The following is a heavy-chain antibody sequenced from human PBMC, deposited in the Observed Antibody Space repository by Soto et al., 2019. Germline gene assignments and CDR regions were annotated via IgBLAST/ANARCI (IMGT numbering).Heavy chain of an antibody. Sequence: QVQLVQSGAEVKKPGASVKVSCKASGYTFTSYDINWVRQATGQGLEWMGWMNPNSGNTGYAQKFQGRVTMTRNTSISTAYMELSSLRSEDTAVYYCARLFKYVDFWGGYPGYCYGMDVWGQGTTVTVSS. CDR3: ARLFKYVDFWGGYPGYCYGMDV. J-gene: IGHJ6*02. CDR1: GYTFTSYD. D-gene: IGHD3-3*01. CDR2: MNPNSGNT. V-gene: IGHV1-8*01.